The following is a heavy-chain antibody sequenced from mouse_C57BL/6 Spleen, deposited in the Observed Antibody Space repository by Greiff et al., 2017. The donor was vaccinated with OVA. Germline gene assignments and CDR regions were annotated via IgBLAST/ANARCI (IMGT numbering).Heavy chain of an antibody. V-gene: IGHV1-82*01. Sequence: QVQLQQSGPELVKPGASVKISCKASGYAFSSSWMNWVKQRPGKGLEWIGRIYPGDGDTNYNGKFKGKATLTADKSSSTAYMQLSSLTSEDSAVYFCARGANWAYYFDYWGQGTTLTVSS. CDR2: IYPGDGDT. J-gene: IGHJ2*01. CDR1: GYAFSSSW. D-gene: IGHD4-1*01. CDR3: ARGANWAYYFDY.